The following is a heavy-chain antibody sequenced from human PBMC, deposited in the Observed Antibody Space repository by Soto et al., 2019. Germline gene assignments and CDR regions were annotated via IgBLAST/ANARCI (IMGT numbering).Heavy chain of an antibody. CDR1: GFTFSSYG. V-gene: IGHV3-30*18. D-gene: IGHD5-12*01. CDR3: AKDGITFLDIIVATTYFDY. J-gene: IGHJ4*02. Sequence: GGSLRLSCAASGFTFSSYGMHWVRQAPGKGLEWVAVISYDGSNKYYADSVKGRFTISRDNSKNTLYLQMNSLRAEDTAVYYCAKDGITFLDIIVATTYFDYWGQGTLVTVSS. CDR2: ISYDGSNK.